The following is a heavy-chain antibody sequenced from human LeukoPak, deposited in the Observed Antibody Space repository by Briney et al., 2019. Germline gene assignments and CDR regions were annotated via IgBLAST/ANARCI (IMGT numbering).Heavy chain of an antibody. CDR3: ARTSSGWSGDAFDI. J-gene: IGHJ3*02. CDR2: IYYSGST. V-gene: IGHV4-59*01. CDR1: GGSISSYY. D-gene: IGHD6-19*01. Sequence: SETLSLTCTVSGGSISSYYWSWIRQPPGKGLEWIGYIYYSGSTNYNPSLKSRVTISVDTSKNQFSLKLSSVIAADTAVYYCARTSSGWSGDAFDIWGQGTMVTVSS.